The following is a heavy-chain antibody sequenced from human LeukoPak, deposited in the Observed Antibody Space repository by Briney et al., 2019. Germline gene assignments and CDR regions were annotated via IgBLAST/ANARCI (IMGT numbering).Heavy chain of an antibody. Sequence: ASVKVSCKASGYTFTGYYMHWVRQAPGQGLEWMGWINPNSGGTNYAQKFQGRVTMTRDTSISTAYMELSRLRSDDTAVYYCARVVFRRQWPVLRNAFDIWGQGTMVTVSS. J-gene: IGHJ3*02. CDR2: INPNSGGT. D-gene: IGHD6-19*01. V-gene: IGHV1-2*02. CDR3: ARVVFRRQWPVLRNAFDI. CDR1: GYTFTGYY.